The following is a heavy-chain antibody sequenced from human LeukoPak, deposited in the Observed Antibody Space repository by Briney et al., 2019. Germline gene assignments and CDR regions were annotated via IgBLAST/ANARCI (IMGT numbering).Heavy chain of an antibody. CDR2: IGWNSDNI. D-gene: IGHD6-6*01. Sequence: GGSLRLSCAASGFTFYDYAMHWVRQAPGKGLEWVSGIGWNSDNIDHADSVKGRFTISRDNAKNSLYLQMNSLRPEDMALYYCAKDMMYSSSSGAFDIWGQGTMVTVSS. CDR3: AKDMMYSSSSGAFDI. J-gene: IGHJ3*02. CDR1: GFTFYDYA. V-gene: IGHV3-9*03.